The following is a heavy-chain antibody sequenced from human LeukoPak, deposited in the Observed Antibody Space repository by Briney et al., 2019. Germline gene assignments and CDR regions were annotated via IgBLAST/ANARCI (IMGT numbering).Heavy chain of an antibody. CDR1: GYTFTSYG. Sequence: GASVKVSFTASGYTFTSYGISWVRQAPGQGLEWMGWISAYNGNTNYAQKLQGRVTMTTDTSTSTAYMELRSLRSDDTAVYYCARDPKRTAAGINYFDYWGQGTLVTVSS. CDR2: ISAYNGNT. J-gene: IGHJ4*02. CDR3: ARDPKRTAAGINYFDY. D-gene: IGHD6-13*01. V-gene: IGHV1-18*01.